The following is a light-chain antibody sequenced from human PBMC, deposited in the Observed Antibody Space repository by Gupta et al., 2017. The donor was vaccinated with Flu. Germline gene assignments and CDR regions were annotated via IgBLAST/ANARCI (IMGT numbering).Light chain of an antibody. CDR1: QSVSSN. V-gene: IGKV3-15*01. CDR2: DTS. CDR3: QQCNNWPYT. Sequence: EIAMTQSPAPLSVYPGERATLSCRASQSVSSNLAWYQQKPGQAPRLLIYDTSTRATGIPARFSGSGSGTEFTLTISSLQSEDFAVYYCQQCNNWPYTFGQGTKLEIK. J-gene: IGKJ2*01.